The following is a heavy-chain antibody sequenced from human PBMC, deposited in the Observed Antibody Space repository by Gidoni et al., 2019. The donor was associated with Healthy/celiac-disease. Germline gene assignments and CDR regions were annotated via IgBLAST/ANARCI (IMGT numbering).Heavy chain of an antibody. J-gene: IGHJ4*02. CDR1: AGPISRCSYY. CDR2: TYTSGST. Sequence: QVQLQESGPALVKPSQTLSLTCTVTAGPISRCSYYWSWSRQPAGKGLEWIGRTYTSGSTNYNPSLKSRVTISVDTSKNQFSLKLSSVTAADTAVYYCARDLTGYYYFDYWGQGTLVTVSS. D-gene: IGHD1-20*01. V-gene: IGHV4-61*02. CDR3: ARDLTGYYYFDY.